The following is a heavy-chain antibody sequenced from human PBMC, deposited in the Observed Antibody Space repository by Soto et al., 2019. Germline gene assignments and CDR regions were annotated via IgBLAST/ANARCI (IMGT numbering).Heavy chain of an antibody. V-gene: IGHV1-18*01. CDR1: GYTFTSYG. J-gene: IGHJ4*02. CDR2: ISGYNGNT. CDR3: ARHRNFFDY. Sequence: ASVKVSCKASGYTFTSYGISWVRQAPGQGLEWMGWISGYNGNTNLAQKLQGRVTMTTDTPTSTAFMELRSLRSDDTAVYYCARHRNFFDYWGQGTLVTVSS.